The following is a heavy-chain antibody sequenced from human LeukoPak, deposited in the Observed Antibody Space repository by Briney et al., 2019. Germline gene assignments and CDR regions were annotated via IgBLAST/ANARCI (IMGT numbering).Heavy chain of an antibody. J-gene: IGHJ5*02. CDR1: GYTFTSYY. Sequence: GASVKVSCKASGYTFTSYYMHWVRQAPGQGLEWMGWINTNTGNPTYAQGFTGRFVFSLDTSVSTAYLQISSLKAEDTAVYYCAREGYYDFWSGPAGNWFDPWGQGTLVTVSS. V-gene: IGHV7-4-1*02. CDR3: AREGYYDFWSGPAGNWFDP. CDR2: INTNTGNP. D-gene: IGHD3-3*01.